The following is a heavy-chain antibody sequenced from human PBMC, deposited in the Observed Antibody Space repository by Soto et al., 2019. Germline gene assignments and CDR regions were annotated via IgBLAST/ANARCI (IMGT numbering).Heavy chain of an antibody. CDR2: ISYDGSNK. V-gene: IGHV3-30*18. D-gene: IGHD3-10*01. Sequence: GGSLRLSCAASGFTFSSYGMHWVRQAPGKGLEWVAVISYDGSNKYYADSVKGRFTISRDNSKNTLYLQMNSLRAEDTAVYYCAKSYYYGSGSYSHAFDIWGQGTMVTVSS. CDR3: AKSYYYGSGSYSHAFDI. J-gene: IGHJ3*02. CDR1: GFTFSSYG.